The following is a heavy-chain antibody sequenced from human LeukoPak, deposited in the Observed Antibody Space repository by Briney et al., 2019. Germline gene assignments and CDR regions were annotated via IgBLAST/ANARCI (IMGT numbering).Heavy chain of an antibody. Sequence: SETLSLTCTVSGGSISSPYWSWIRQPPGKGLEWIGYIYYSGGTNYNPSLKSRVTISVDTSKNQYSLKLSSVTAADTAVYYCARGRYYYDNSGYYYYYYYYYMDVWGKGTTVTVSS. CDR2: IYYSGGT. CDR1: GGSISSPY. J-gene: IGHJ6*03. V-gene: IGHV4-59*11. CDR3: ARGRYYYDNSGYYYYYYYYYMDV. D-gene: IGHD3-22*01.